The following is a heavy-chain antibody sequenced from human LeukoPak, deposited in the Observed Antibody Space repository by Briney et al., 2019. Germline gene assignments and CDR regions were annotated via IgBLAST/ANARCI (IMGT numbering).Heavy chain of an antibody. CDR1: GGSISSSSYY. J-gene: IGHJ5*02. CDR2: IYYSEST. CDR3: ATSIPAAIHNWFDP. Sequence: PSETLSLTCTVSGGSISSSSYYWGWIRQPPGKGLEWIGNIYYSESTYYNPSLKSRVTISVDTSKNQFSLKLSSVTAADTAVYYCATSIPAAIHNWFDPWGQGTLVTVSS. D-gene: IGHD2-2*02. V-gene: IGHV4-39*07.